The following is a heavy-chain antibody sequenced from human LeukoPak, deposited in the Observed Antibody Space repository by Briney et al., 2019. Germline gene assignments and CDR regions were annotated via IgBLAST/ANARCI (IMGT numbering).Heavy chain of an antibody. V-gene: IGHV1-69*13. Sequence: SVKVSCKASGGTFSSYAISRLRQAPGQGLEWMGGIIPLFGTANYAQKFQGRVTITADESTSTAYMELSSLRSEETAVYFCATDTAMVLFNSWGEGDLFTV. J-gene: IGHJ4*02. CDR3: ATDTAMVLFNS. CDR2: IIPLFGTA. CDR1: GGTFSSYA. D-gene: IGHD5-18*01.